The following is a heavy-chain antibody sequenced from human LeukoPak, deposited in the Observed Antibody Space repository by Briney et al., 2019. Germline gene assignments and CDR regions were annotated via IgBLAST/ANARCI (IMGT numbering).Heavy chain of an antibody. CDR2: IIPIFGTA. D-gene: IGHD3-9*01. CDR1: GGTFSSYA. V-gene: IGHV1-69*05. CDR3: ARPAEGGLTGYYYYFDY. Sequence: ASVKVSCKASGGTFSSYAISWVRQAPGQGLEWMGGIIPIFGTANYAQKFQGRVTITTDESTSTAYMELSSLRSEDTAVYYCARPAEGGLTGYYYYFDYWGQGTLVTVSS. J-gene: IGHJ4*02.